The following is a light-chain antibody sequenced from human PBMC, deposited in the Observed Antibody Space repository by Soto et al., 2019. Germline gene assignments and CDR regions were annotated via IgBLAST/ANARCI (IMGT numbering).Light chain of an antibody. Sequence: QSALTQPASVSGSPGQSIAISCTGTSSDVGAFNYVSWYQHHPGKAPKLIIFDVTGRPSGVSTRFSASKSGNTASLTISGLQAEDEADYYCSSYTTRNTGVFGTGTKVTVL. CDR1: SSDVGAFNY. V-gene: IGLV2-14*03. J-gene: IGLJ1*01. CDR2: DVT. CDR3: SSYTTRNTGV.